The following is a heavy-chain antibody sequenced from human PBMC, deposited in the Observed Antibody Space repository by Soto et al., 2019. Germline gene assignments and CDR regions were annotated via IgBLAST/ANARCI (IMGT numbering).Heavy chain of an antibody. CDR1: ADSCSTYW. J-gene: IGHJ3*02. Sequence: GEPQKISCTVYADSCSTYWIGWVRQMPGKGLEWMGVIYPGDSDTRYSTSFEGQVSISADKSTSTAYLQWDSLKASDTAMYYCARHLTPINYGDNGRNDAFDIWAQGPMATVSS. CDR3: ARHLTPINYGDNGRNDAFDI. CDR2: IYPGDSDT. D-gene: IGHD2-21*01. V-gene: IGHV5-51*01.